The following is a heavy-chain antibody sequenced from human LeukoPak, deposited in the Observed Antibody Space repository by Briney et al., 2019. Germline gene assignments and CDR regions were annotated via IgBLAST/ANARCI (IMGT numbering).Heavy chain of an antibody. J-gene: IGHJ4*02. V-gene: IGHV3-23*01. CDR2: ISGSASST. Sequence: GGSLRLSCAASGFTFSSYAMSWVRQAPGKGLEWVSTISGSASSTYYADSVKGRFTISRDNSKNTLYLQMNNLRAEDTAVYYCAKDQGVGYYTYYFDYWGQGTLVTVSS. D-gene: IGHD3-3*01. CDR3: AKDQGVGYYTYYFDY. CDR1: GFTFSSYA.